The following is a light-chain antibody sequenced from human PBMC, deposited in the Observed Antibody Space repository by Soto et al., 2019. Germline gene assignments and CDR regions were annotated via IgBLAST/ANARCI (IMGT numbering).Light chain of an antibody. Sequence: QSVLTRPASVSGSPGQSITIPCTGTNSDVGGYNYVSWYQHHPGKAPKLMIYEVFNRPSGVSSRFSGSKSGSTASLTISGLQAEDEADYYCSSYTTNNTIYVFGNGTKVTVL. J-gene: IGLJ1*01. CDR3: SSYTTNNTIYV. V-gene: IGLV2-14*01. CDR2: EVF. CDR1: NSDVGGYNY.